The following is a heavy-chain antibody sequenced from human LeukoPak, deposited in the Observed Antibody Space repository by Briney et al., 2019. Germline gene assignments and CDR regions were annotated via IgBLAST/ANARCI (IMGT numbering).Heavy chain of an antibody. Sequence: GSLRLSCAASGFTFSSYAMSWVRQAPGKGLEWVSVIYSGGSTYYADSVKGRFTISRDNSKNTLYLQMNSLRAEDTAVYYCETHRSGYYHSDAFDIWGQGTMVTVSS. V-gene: IGHV3-53*01. CDR1: GFTFSSYA. CDR2: IYSGGST. CDR3: ETHRSGYYHSDAFDI. D-gene: IGHD3-22*01. J-gene: IGHJ3*02.